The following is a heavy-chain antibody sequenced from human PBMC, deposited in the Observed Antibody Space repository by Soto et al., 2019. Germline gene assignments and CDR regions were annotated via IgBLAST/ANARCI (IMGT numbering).Heavy chain of an antibody. CDR3: AKVALTTANLDY. CDR2: IDSSGTVT. V-gene: IGHV3-23*05. D-gene: IGHD3-22*01. CDR1: GFSFGSYA. J-gene: IGHJ4*02. Sequence: GGVLRLSCAASGFSFGSYAMTWVRQAPGEGLEWVSAIDSSGTVTYYAASVQGRFTISRDKYENTLFLQMSSLRAEDTAVYYCAKVALTTANLDYWGQGALVTVSS.